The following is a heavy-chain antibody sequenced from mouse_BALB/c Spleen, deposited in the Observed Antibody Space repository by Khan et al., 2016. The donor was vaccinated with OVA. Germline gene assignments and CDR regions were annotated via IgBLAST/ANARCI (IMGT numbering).Heavy chain of an antibody. CDR2: ISPGSGDT. J-gene: IGHJ3*01. CDR1: GYTFTEYY. D-gene: IGHD1-2*01. V-gene: IGHV1-77*01. CDR3: ARRNYFGYTFAY. Sequence: QVQLQQPGAELARPGASVKLSCKASGYTFTEYYINWVKQRTGQGLAWIGEISPGSGDTYYNEKFKGKATLTADKSSSTAYMQLSSRTSEASAVDVCARRNYFGYTFAYWGQGTLVTVSA.